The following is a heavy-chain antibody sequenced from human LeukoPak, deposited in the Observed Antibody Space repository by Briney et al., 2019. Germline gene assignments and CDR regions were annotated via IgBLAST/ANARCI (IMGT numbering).Heavy chain of an antibody. D-gene: IGHD3-22*01. Sequence: GGSLRLSCAASGFTLSSYWMHWVRQAPGKGLVWVSRIRSDGRTNYADSVKGRFTIPRDNAKNTVSLQMNSLRAEDTGVYYCARAPSEIGGYYPEYFRHWGQGTLVIVS. CDR3: ARAPSEIGGYYPEYFRH. CDR1: GFTLSSYW. CDR2: IRSDGRT. V-gene: IGHV3-74*01. J-gene: IGHJ1*01.